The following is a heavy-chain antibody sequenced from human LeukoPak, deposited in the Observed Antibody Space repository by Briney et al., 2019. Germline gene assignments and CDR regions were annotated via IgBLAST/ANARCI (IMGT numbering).Heavy chain of an antibody. CDR1: GGSFSGYY. V-gene: IGHV4-34*01. CDR2: INHSGST. J-gene: IGHJ4*02. D-gene: IGHD2-21*02. Sequence: SETLSLTCAVYGGSFSGYYWSWIRQPPGKGLEWIGEINHSGSTNDNPSLKSRVTISVDTSKNQFSLKLSSVTAADTAVYYCTRLEMDIVVVTASSFDYWGQGTLVTVSS. CDR3: TRLEMDIVVVTASSFDY.